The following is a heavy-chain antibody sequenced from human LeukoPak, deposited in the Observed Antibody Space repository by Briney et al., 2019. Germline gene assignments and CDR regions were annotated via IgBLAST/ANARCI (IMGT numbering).Heavy chain of an antibody. CDR2: ISGSGGST. D-gene: IGHD3-10*01. V-gene: IGHV3-23*01. J-gene: IGHJ4*02. CDR3: ARDPGGYFDY. Sequence: PGGSLRLSRAASGFLFGSHAMNWVRQAPGKGLEWVSGISGSGGSTYYADSVKGRFTISRGNSKNTLFLQMNSLRPEDTAVYFCARDPGGYFDYWGQGTLVTVSS. CDR1: GFLFGSHA.